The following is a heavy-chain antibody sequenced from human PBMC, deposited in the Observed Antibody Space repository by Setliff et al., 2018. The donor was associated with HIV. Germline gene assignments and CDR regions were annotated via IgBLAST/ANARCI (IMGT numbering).Heavy chain of an antibody. CDR2: VNPNSGGT. V-gene: IGHV1-2*02. Sequence: GASVKVSCKASGYTFIGYYIHWVRQAPGQGLEWMGWVNPNSGGTNYAQKFQGRVAMIRDTSISTVYMELRRLRSDDTAGYYCARGTTVDYWYFDLWGRGTLVTVSS. CDR3: ARGTTVDYWYFDL. J-gene: IGHJ2*01. CDR1: GYTFIGYY. D-gene: IGHD4-17*01.